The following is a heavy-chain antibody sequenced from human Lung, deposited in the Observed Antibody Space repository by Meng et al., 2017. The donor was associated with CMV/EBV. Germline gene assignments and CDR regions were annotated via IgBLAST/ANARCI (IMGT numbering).Heavy chain of an antibody. V-gene: IGHV3-30*02. J-gene: IGHJ4*02. CDR3: AKDGKSGGYFDY. Sequence: LVEAGGGGVPPGGSLRLSCGASGLSTSGMHWVRQVPGKGLEWVAFIWFDGSSKYYADSVKGRFSISRDNSKNTLYLQMNSLRPEDTGVYYCAKDGKSGGYFDYWGQGTLVTVSS. CDR2: IWFDGSSK. D-gene: IGHD1-1*01. CDR1: GLSTSG.